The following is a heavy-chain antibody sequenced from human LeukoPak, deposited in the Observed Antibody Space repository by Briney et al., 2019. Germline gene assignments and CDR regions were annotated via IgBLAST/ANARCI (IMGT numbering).Heavy chain of an antibody. CDR2: ISRNGAHP. Sequence: PGGSLRLSCAASGFIFSSYGMSWVRQAPGKGLEWVSVISRNGAHPYYIDSVRDRFTVSRDNSKNIMYLQMNSLRAEDAALYYCTTPGDSGWYNHWGQGTLVTVSS. D-gene: IGHD6-19*01. CDR1: GFIFSSYG. CDR3: TTPGDSGWYNH. J-gene: IGHJ4*02. V-gene: IGHV3-23*01.